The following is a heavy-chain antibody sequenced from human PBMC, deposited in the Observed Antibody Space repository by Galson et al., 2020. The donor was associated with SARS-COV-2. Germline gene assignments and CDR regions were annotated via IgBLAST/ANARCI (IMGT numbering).Heavy chain of an antibody. D-gene: IGHD2-2*03. J-gene: IGHJ6*02. CDR1: GGTFSSYA. V-gene: IGHV1-69*13. CDR3: ARVDIVVVPAAIGYYYYGMDV. CDR2: IIPIFGTA. Sequence: SVKVSCTASGGTFSSYAISWVRQAPGQGLEWMGGIIPIFGTANYAQKFQGRVTITADESTSTAYMELSSLRSEDTAVYYCARVDIVVVPAAIGYYYYGMDVWGQGTTVTVSS.